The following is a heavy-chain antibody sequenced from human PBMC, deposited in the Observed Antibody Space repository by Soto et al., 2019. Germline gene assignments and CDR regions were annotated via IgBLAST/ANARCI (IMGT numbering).Heavy chain of an antibody. Sequence: GSLRLSCAASGFTFSSYAMSWVRQAPGKGLEWVSAISGSGGSTYYADSVKGRFTISRDNSKNTLYLQMNSLRAEDTAVYYCAKDGRGRYCSGGSCPNYYYYGMDVWGQGTTVTVSS. D-gene: IGHD2-15*01. V-gene: IGHV3-23*01. CDR1: GFTFSSYA. CDR2: ISGSGGST. J-gene: IGHJ6*02. CDR3: AKDGRGRYCSGGSCPNYYYYGMDV.